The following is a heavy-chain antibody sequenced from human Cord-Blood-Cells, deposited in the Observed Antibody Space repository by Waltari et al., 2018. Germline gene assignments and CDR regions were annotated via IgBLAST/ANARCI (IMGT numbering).Heavy chain of an antibody. CDR1: GGSFSGYY. J-gene: IGHJ5*02. CDR3: ARGLPYYYDSSGSRWFDP. Sequence: QVQLQQWGAGLLKPSETLSITCAVYGGSFSGYYWSWIRQPPGKGREWIGEINHSGSTNYNPSLKSRVTISVDTSKNEFSLKLSSVTAADTAVYYCARGLPYYYDSSGSRWFDPWGQGTLVTVSS. D-gene: IGHD3-22*01. V-gene: IGHV4-34*01. CDR2: INHSGST.